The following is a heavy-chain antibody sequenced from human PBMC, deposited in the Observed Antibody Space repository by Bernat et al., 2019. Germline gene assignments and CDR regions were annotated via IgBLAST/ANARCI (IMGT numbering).Heavy chain of an antibody. CDR2: LSYDGSKK. Sequence: QVPLVESGGGVVQPGRSLRLSCAASGFTFSSYAMHWVRQRPGKGLEWVAFLSYDGSKKYYADSAKGRFTISRDNSKNTLYVQMNSLRAEDTGVYYCATLIGDSGTDYWGQGTLVTVAS. CDR3: ATLIGDSGTDY. J-gene: IGHJ4*02. V-gene: IGHV3-30*07. D-gene: IGHD3-10*01. CDR1: GFTFSSYA.